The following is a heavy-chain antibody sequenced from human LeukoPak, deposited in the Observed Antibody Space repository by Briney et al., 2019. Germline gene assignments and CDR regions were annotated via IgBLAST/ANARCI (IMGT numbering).Heavy chain of an antibody. Sequence: GRSLRLSCAASGFTFSSYSTDWVRQAPGKGLEWVSYISSSSSTIYYADSVKGRFTISRNNAKNSLYLQMNSLRAEDTAGYYCARSGAWVFNWFDPWGQGTLVTVSS. J-gene: IGHJ5*02. CDR3: ARSGAWVFNWFDP. CDR2: ISSSSSTI. V-gene: IGHV3-48*01. D-gene: IGHD1-26*01. CDR1: GFTFSSYS.